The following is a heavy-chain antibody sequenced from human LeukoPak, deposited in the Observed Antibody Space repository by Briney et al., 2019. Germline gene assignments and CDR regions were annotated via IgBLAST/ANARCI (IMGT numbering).Heavy chain of an antibody. V-gene: IGHV3-30-3*01. J-gene: IGHJ4*02. D-gene: IGHD3-22*01. CDR3: AKTYYYDSSGYYHPGPFDY. Sequence: GGSLRLSCAASGFTFSSYAMHWVRQAPGKGLEWGAVISYDGSNKYYADSVKGRFTISRDNSKNTLYLQMNSLRAEDTAVYYCAKTYYYDSSGYYHPGPFDYWGQGTLVTVSS. CDR2: ISYDGSNK. CDR1: GFTFSSYA.